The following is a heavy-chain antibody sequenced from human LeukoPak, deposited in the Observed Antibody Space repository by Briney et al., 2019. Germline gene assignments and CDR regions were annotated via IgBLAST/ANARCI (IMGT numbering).Heavy chain of an antibody. J-gene: IGHJ3*02. V-gene: IGHV4-30-2*01. CDR3: ARVLLWFGESSGAFDI. CDR1: GGSISSGGYS. D-gene: IGHD3-10*01. Sequence: SETLSLTCAVSGGSISSGGYSWSWIRQPPGKGLEWIGYIYHSGSTYYNPSLKSRVTISVDRSKNQFSLKLSSVTAADTAVYYCARVLLWFGESSGAFDIWGQGTMVTVSS. CDR2: IYHSGST.